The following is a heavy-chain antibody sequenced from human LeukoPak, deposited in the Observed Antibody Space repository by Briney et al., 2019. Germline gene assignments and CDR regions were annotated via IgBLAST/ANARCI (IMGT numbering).Heavy chain of an antibody. J-gene: IGHJ6*02. V-gene: IGHV4-39*01. CDR3: ARPAPGGSNHYYGLDV. CDR1: GGSISSSSYY. Sequence: PSETLSLTCTISGGSISSSSYYWDWIRQPPGKGLEWIGSVYYSGSTYYNPALISRVTISVYASKNQFSLNLSSVAAADTAMYYCARPAPGGSNHYYGLDVWGQGTTVTVSS. CDR2: VYYSGST. D-gene: IGHD1-26*01.